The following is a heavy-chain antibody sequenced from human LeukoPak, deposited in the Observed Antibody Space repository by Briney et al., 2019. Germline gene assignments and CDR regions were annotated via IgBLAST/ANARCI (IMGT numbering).Heavy chain of an antibody. CDR1: GFTFDDYA. CDR3: AREDDFWSGYPSNFDY. J-gene: IGHJ4*02. V-gene: IGHV3-9*01. D-gene: IGHD3-3*01. Sequence: GRSLRLSCAASGFTFDDYAMHWVRQAPGKGLEWVSGISWNSGSIGYADSVKGRFTISRDNAKNSLYLQMNSLRAEDTAVYYCAREDDFWSGYPSNFDYWGQGTLVTVSS. CDR2: ISWNSGSI.